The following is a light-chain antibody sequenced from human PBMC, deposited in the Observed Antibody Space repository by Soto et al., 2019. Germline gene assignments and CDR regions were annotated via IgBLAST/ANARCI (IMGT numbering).Light chain of an antibody. CDR2: SAF. V-gene: IGKV1-39*01. CDR3: EQCSSTPIT. J-gene: IGKJ5*01. Sequence: DIQMTQSPSSLSASIGDRVTITCRASQNIGSFLNWYQQKPGEAPRLLVYSAFRIQSGLPSRFNASGFWSDFTLSISSLHPEDFSTYDCEQCSSTPITFSLGTRLDTK. CDR1: QNIGSF.